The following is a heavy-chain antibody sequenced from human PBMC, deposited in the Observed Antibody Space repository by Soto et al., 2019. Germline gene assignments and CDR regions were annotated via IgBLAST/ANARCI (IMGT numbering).Heavy chain of an antibody. CDR1: GYTFTSYG. V-gene: IGHV1-18*01. CDR3: ARVLRGYSGFEDYFDY. D-gene: IGHD5-12*01. CDR2: ISAYNGNT. Sequence: ASVTVSCQASGYTFTSYGISWVRQAPGQGLEWMGWISAYNGNTNYAQKLQGRVTMTTDTSTSTAYMELRSLRSDDTAVYYCARVLRGYSGFEDYFDYWGQGALVTVSS. J-gene: IGHJ4*02.